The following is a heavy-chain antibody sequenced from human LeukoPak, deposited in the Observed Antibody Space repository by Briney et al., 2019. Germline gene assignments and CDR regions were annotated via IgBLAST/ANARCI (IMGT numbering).Heavy chain of an antibody. Sequence: SENLSLTCTVSGGSTSSYYWSWIRQPPGKGLEWIGYIYYSGSTNYNPSLKSRVTISVDTSKNQFSLKLSSVTAADTAVYYCASGEVGFDPWGQGTLVTVSS. CDR3: ASGEVGFDP. D-gene: IGHD3-10*01. CDR1: GGSTSSYY. J-gene: IGHJ5*02. V-gene: IGHV4-59*01. CDR2: IYYSGST.